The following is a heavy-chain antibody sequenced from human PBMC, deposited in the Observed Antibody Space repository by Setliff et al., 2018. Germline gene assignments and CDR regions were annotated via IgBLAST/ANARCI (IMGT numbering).Heavy chain of an antibody. V-gene: IGHV4-39*01. CDR3: ARLPNYVWGSPVDY. J-gene: IGHJ4*02. Sequence: PSETLSLTCTVSGASITNINYYWGLIRQPPGKGLEWIGSIFYNGRTFYNPSLKSRVTISVDTSKNQFSLTLSSVTAADTAVYYCARLPNYVWGSPVDYWGQGTLVTVSS. CDR2: IFYNGRT. D-gene: IGHD3-16*01. CDR1: GASITNINYY.